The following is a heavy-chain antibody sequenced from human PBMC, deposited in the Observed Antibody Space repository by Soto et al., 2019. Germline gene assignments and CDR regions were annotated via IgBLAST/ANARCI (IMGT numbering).Heavy chain of an antibody. CDR3: AREQWLGVDY. Sequence: QVQLVQSGAEEKKPGASVKISRKASGYTFTKYAMHWVRQAPGQSLEWMGWINAGNGNTKYSQKFKGRVTITRDTSASTAYMELSNLRSEDTAVYYCAREQWLGVDYWGQGTLVTVSS. CDR1: GYTFTKYA. CDR2: INAGNGNT. D-gene: IGHD6-19*01. V-gene: IGHV1-3*05. J-gene: IGHJ4*02.